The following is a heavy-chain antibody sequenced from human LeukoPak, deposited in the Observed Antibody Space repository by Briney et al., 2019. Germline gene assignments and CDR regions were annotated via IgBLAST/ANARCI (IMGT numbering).Heavy chain of an antibody. CDR1: GFTFRHCA. V-gene: IGHV3-30*09. CDR3: ARARGAYLRY. D-gene: IGHD3-16*01. CDR2: VSYDGAKI. J-gene: IGHJ4*02. Sequence: PGGSLRLSCATSGFTFRHCAMHWLRQAPGKGLEWVAVVSYDGAKIYYADPVKGRFAISRDNANSTLYLQMNNLTSDDTALYYCARARGAYLRYWGQGTLVTVSS.